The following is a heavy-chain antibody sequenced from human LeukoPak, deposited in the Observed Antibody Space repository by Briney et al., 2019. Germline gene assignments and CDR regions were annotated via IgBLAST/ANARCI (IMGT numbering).Heavy chain of an antibody. CDR2: INAGNGNT. V-gene: IGHV1-3*01. Sequence: ASVKVSCKASGYTFTSYAMHWVRQAPGQRLEWMGWINAGNGNTKYSQKFQGRVTITRDTSASTAYMELSSLRSEDTAVYYCARDSTPGKKRDFDYWGQGTLVTVSS. CDR1: GYTFTSYA. J-gene: IGHJ4*02. CDR3: ARDSTPGKKRDFDY. D-gene: IGHD3-10*01.